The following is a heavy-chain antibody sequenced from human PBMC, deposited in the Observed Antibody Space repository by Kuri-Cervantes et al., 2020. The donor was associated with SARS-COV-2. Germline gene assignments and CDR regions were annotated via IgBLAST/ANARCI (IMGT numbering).Heavy chain of an antibody. D-gene: IGHD7-27*01. Sequence: ESLKISCTVSGGSISSSSYYWGWIRQPPGKGLEWIGSIYYSGSTYYNPSLKSRVTISVDTSKNQFSLKLSSVTAADTAVYYCARDFSGRLTGDHYYYYMDVWGKGTTVTVSS. CDR3: ARDFSGRLTGDHYYYYMDV. V-gene: IGHV4-39*07. CDR1: GGSISSSSYY. CDR2: IYYSGST. J-gene: IGHJ6*03.